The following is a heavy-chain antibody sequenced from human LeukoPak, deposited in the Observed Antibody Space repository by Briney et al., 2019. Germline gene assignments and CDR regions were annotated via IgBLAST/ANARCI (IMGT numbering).Heavy chain of an antibody. J-gene: IGHJ4*02. CDR1: GGSISSGGYY. CDR3: ASLSSLGVDHDS. Sequence: PSQTLSLTCTVSGGSISSGGYYRSWIRQPPGKGLEWIGYIYHSGSTYYNPSLKSRVTISVDRSKSQFSLRLTSVTAADTAVYYCASLSSLGVDHDSWGQGTLVTVSS. V-gene: IGHV4-30-2*01. CDR2: IYHSGST. D-gene: IGHD3-10*01.